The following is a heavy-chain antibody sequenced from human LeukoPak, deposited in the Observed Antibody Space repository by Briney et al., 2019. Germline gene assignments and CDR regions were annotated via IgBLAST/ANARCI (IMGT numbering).Heavy chain of an antibody. D-gene: IGHD6-13*01. CDR1: GGTFSSYA. CDR3: ARDNPGYSPGDFDY. CDR2: IIPIFGTA. Sequence: AASVKVSCKASGGTFSSYAISWVRQAPGQGLEWMGGIIPIFGTANYAQKFQGRVTITADKSTSTAYMELSSLRSEDTAVYHCARDNPGYSPGDFDYWGQGTLVTVSS. J-gene: IGHJ4*02. V-gene: IGHV1-69*06.